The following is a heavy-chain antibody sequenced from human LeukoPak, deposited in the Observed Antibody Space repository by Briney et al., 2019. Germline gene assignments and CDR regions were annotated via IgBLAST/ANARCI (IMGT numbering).Heavy chain of an antibody. V-gene: IGHV4-30-2*01. J-gene: IGHJ4*02. CDR2: IYHSGST. Sequence: SETLSLTCAVSGGSISSGGYSWSWIRQPPGKGLEWIGYIYHSGSTYYNPSLKSRVTISVDTSKNQFSLKLSSVTAADTAVYYCARDTGGYSYAFDYWGQGTLVTVSS. CDR3: ARDTGGYSYAFDY. D-gene: IGHD5-18*01. CDR1: GGSISSGGYS.